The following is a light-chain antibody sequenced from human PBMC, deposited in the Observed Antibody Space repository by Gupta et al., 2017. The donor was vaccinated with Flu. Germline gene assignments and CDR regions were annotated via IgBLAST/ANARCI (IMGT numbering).Light chain of an antibody. CDR2: KAS. CDR1: QSISSW. V-gene: IGKV1-5*03. J-gene: IGKJ2*03. Sequence: DIQMTQSPSTLSASVGDRVTITCRASQSISSWLAWYQQKPGKAPKLLIYKASSLQSGVPSRFSGSGSGTEFTLTISSLQPEEFAAYYCQQYKGDSPLGYSFGQGTKLEIK. CDR3: QQYKGDSPLGYS.